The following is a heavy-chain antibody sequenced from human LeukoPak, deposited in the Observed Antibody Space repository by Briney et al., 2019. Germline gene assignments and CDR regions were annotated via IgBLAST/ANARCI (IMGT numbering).Heavy chain of an antibody. CDR3: ARDKRGSGSFTLDY. D-gene: IGHD1-26*01. Sequence: GGSLRLSCAASGFTFSSYAMRWVRQAPGKGLEWVAVISYDGSNKYYADSVKGRFTISRDNSKNTLYLQMNSLRAEDTVVYYCARDKRGSGSFTLDYWGQGTLVTVSS. J-gene: IGHJ4*02. CDR2: ISYDGSNK. V-gene: IGHV3-30-3*01. CDR1: GFTFSSYA.